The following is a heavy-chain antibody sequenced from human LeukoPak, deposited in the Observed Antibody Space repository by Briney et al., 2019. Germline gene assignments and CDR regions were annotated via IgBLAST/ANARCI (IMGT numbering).Heavy chain of an antibody. J-gene: IGHJ4*02. Sequence: GGTLRLSCAASGFTFSSYGMSWVRQAPGKGLEWVSVISGSGGSTYYADSVKGRFTISRDNSKNTLYLQMNSLRAEDTAVYYCAKDIGYHYDSSGYYSWYFDYWGQGTLVTVSS. V-gene: IGHV3-23*01. D-gene: IGHD3-22*01. CDR1: GFTFSSYG. CDR3: AKDIGYHYDSSGYYSWYFDY. CDR2: ISGSGGST.